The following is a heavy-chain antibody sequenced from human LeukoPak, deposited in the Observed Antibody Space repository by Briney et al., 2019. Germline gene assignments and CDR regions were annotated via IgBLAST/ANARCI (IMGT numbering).Heavy chain of an antibody. D-gene: IGHD2/OR15-2a*01. Sequence: GGSLRLSCAASGFTFSNYAMTWVRQDPGKGLNWVTGISGDGATTYYADSVKGRFTISRDSSKNTLYLPMNSLRAEDTAVYYCAKRDHSDSITYSPLFDHWGQGTLSPSPQ. V-gene: IGHV3-23*01. CDR3: AKRDHSDSITYSPLFDH. J-gene: IGHJ4*02. CDR2: ISGDGATT. CDR1: GFTFSNYA.